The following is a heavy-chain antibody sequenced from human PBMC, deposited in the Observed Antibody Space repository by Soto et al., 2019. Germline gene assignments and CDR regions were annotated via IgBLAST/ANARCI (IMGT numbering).Heavy chain of an antibody. V-gene: IGHV3-15*01. J-gene: IGHJ5*02. CDR2: IKSKTDGGTT. Sequence: GGSLRLSCAASGFTFSNAWMSWVRQAPGKGLEWVGRIKSKTDGGTTDYAAPVKGRFTISRDDSKNTLYLQMNSLKTEDTAVYYCTTDPTVVADKNWFDPWGQGTLVTVSS. CDR1: GFTFSNAW. CDR3: TTDPTVVADKNWFDP. D-gene: IGHD2-15*01.